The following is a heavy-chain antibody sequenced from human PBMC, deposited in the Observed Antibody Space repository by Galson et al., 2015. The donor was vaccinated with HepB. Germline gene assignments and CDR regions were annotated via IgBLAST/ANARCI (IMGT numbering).Heavy chain of an antibody. J-gene: IGHJ4*02. V-gene: IGHV3-23*01. D-gene: IGHD5-12*01. CDR3: ARVRDYDYFVWGF. CDR2: IVGGGGSA. CDR1: GFSFSNYA. Sequence: SLRLSCAASGFSFSNYAMSWVRQAPGKGPEWVSGIVGGGGSAKYADSVKGRFTISRDNSKNTLYLQMNSLRAEDTAVYYCARVRDYDYFVWGFWGQGTLVTVSS.